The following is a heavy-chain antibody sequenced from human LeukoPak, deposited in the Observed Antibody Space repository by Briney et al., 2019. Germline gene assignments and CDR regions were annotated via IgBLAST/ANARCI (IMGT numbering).Heavy chain of an antibody. J-gene: IGHJ6*03. V-gene: IGHV1-2*04. Sequence: ASVKVSCKASGYTFTGYYMHWVRQAPGQGLEWMGWINPNSGGTNYAQKFQGWVTMTRDTSISTAYMELSRLRSDDTAVYYCASPLRFLEWPPQDYYYMDVWGKGTTVTVSS. CDR1: GYTFTGYY. D-gene: IGHD3-3*01. CDR2: INPNSGGT. CDR3: ASPLRFLEWPPQDYYYMDV.